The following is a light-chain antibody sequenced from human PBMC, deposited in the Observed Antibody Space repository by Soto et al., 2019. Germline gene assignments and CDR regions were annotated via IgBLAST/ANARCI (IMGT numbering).Light chain of an antibody. Sequence: DIQMTQSPSTLSASVGDRVTITCRASQSISSWLAWYQQKPGKAPKLLIYKASSLESGVPSRFSDSGSGTEFTLTISSLQPDDSATYYCQQYNSWLAFGPGTKVDIK. CDR2: KAS. CDR3: QQYNSWLA. J-gene: IGKJ3*01. V-gene: IGKV1-5*03. CDR1: QSISSW.